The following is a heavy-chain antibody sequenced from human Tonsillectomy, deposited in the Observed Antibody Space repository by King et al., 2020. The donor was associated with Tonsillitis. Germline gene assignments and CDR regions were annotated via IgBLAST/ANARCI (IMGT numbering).Heavy chain of an antibody. CDR1: GFTFSSYS. V-gene: IGHV3-21*01. CDR3: ARDWGGGSHAP. CDR2: ISSSSSYI. Sequence: LQLVQSGGGLVKPGGSLRLSCAASGFTFSSYSMNWVRQAPGKGLEWVSSISSSSSYIYYADSVKGRFTISRDNAKSSLSLQMNSLRAEDTAVYYCARDWGGGSHAPWGQGTLVTVSS. J-gene: IGHJ5*02. D-gene: IGHD3-16*01.